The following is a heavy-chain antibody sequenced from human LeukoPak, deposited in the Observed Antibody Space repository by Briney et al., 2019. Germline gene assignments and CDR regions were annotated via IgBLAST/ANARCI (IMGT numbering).Heavy chain of an antibody. CDR3: ARDNDSRDPPHFDY. CDR1: GFTFTSSA. CDR2: IVVGSGNT. D-gene: IGHD3-16*01. Sequence: SVKVSCKASGFTFTSSAMQWVRQARGQRLEWIGWIVVGSGNTNYAQKFRGRVTITADKSTRTAYMELSSLRSEDTAVYYCARDNDSRDPPHFDYWGQGTLVTVSS. V-gene: IGHV1-58*02. J-gene: IGHJ4*02.